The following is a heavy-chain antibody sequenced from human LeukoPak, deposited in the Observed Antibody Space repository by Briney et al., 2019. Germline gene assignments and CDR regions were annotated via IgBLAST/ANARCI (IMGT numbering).Heavy chain of an antibody. Sequence: GGSPRVSCAAPGFSFCDYGMCWVRQAPGKGLGWVSGINWNGGSTGYADSVKGRFTISRDNAKNSLYLQMNSLRAEDTALYYCARATYYYDSSGYYPHWGQGTLVTVSS. CDR3: ARATYYYDSSGYYPH. CDR1: GFSFCDYG. D-gene: IGHD3-22*01. J-gene: IGHJ4*02. V-gene: IGHV3-20*04. CDR2: INWNGGST.